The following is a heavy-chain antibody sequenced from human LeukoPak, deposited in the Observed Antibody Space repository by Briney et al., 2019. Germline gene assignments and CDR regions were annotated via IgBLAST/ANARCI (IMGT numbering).Heavy chain of an antibody. CDR3: TRLSGDNWNYGGNFDS. CDR2: ISSRSSYI. J-gene: IGHJ4*02. Sequence: PGGSLRLSCAASGFTFSSYSMNWVRQAPGKGLEWVSSISSRSSYIDYADSLKGRFTISRDDAENTAYLQMNSLKTEDTAVYYCTRLSGDNWNYGGNFDSWGQGTLVTVSS. D-gene: IGHD1-7*01. CDR1: GFTFSSYS. V-gene: IGHV3-21*04.